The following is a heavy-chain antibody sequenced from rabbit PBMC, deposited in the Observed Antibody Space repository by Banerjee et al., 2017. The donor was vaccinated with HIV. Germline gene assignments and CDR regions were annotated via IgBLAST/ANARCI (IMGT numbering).Heavy chain of an antibody. CDR1: GFSFGSSYN. Sequence: QSLEESGGDLVKPGASLTLTCTASGFSFGSSYNMCWVRQAPGKGLEWIACIYAGSSGSTWYASWAKGRFPISKTSSTTVTLQMTSLTAADTATYFGASPSSGYGGDGYGEGLGLWGQG. D-gene: IGHD1-1*01. J-gene: IGHJ3*01. V-gene: IGHV1S40*01. CDR3: ASPSSGYGGDGYGEGLGL. CDR2: IYAGSSGST.